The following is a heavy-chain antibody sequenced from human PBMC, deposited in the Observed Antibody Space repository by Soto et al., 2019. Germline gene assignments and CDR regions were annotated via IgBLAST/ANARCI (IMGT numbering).Heavy chain of an antibody. J-gene: IGHJ4*02. Sequence: SETLSLTCTVSGGSTSSDNYWSWIRQPPGKGLEWIGHVYYSGNTDYNPSLKSRLAISIDTSKNQFSLKLSSVTAADTAVYFCAREGGESSDGLYYFDSWGQGSLVTVSS. CDR1: GGSTSSDNY. V-gene: IGHV4-30-4*01. CDR2: VYYSGNT. D-gene: IGHD3-16*01. CDR3: AREGGESSDGLYYFDS.